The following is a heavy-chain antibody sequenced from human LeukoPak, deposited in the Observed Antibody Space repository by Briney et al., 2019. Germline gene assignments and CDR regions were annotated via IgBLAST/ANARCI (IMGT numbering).Heavy chain of an antibody. J-gene: IGHJ6*02. D-gene: IGHD6-13*01. CDR3: AKKEYSSSWYLVYGMDV. V-gene: IGHV3-30-3*02. CDR1: GXTFSSYA. CDR2: ISYDGSNK. Sequence: PGGSLRLSCAASGXTFSSYAMHWVRQAPGKGLEWVAVISYDGSNKYYADSVKGRFTISRDNSKNTLYLQMNSLRAEDTAVYYCAKKEYSSSWYLVYGMDVWGQGTTVTVSS.